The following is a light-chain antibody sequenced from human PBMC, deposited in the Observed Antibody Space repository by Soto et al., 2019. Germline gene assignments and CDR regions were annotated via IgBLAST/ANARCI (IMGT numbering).Light chain of an antibody. CDR3: CSYTSSSTKV. V-gene: IGLV2-14*01. J-gene: IGLJ1*01. CDR2: DVS. Sequence: QSVLTQPASVSGSPGQSITISCTGTSSDVGNYNYVSWYQQHPGKAPKLMIYDVSDRPSGVSNRFSASKSGNTASLTISGLQAEDEADYYCCSYTSSSTKVFGTGTKLTVL. CDR1: SSDVGNYNY.